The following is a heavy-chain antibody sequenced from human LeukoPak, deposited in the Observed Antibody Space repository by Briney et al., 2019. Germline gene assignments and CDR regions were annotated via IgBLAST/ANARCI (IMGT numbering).Heavy chain of an antibody. V-gene: IGHV4-59*08. Sequence: PSETLSLTCTVSGGSISSYYWSWIRQPPGKGLEWIGYIYYSGSTNYNPSLKSRVTISVDTSKNQFSLKLSSVTAADTAVYYCAGHGYSSGWYVPTWFDPWGQGTLVTVSS. CDR2: IYYSGST. J-gene: IGHJ5*02. CDR1: GGSISSYY. D-gene: IGHD6-19*01. CDR3: AGHGYSSGWYVPTWFDP.